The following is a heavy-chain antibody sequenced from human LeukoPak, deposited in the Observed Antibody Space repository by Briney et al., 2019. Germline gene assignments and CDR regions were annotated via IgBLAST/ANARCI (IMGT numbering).Heavy chain of an antibody. Sequence: SETLSLTCAVYGGSFSGYYWSWIRQPPGKGLEWIGEINHSGSTNYNPSLKSRVTISVDTSKNQFSLKLSSVTAADTAVYYCARGRRKEIAADAQYYFDYWGQGTLVTVSS. CDR1: GGSFSGYY. V-gene: IGHV4-34*01. D-gene: IGHD6-13*01. CDR3: ARGRRKEIAADAQYYFDY. CDR2: INHSGST. J-gene: IGHJ4*02.